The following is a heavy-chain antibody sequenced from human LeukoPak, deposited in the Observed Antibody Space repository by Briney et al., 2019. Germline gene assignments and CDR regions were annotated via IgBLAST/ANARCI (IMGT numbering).Heavy chain of an antibody. V-gene: IGHV4-4*09. J-gene: IGHJ4*02. CDR2: IYTSGST. CDR3: ARHPNPTAPGRGYFDY. Sequence: SETLSLTCTVSGGSISSYYWSWIRQPPGKGLEWIGYIYTSGSTNYNPSLKSRVTISVDTSKNQFSLKLSSVTAADTAVYYCARHPNPTAPGRGYFDYWGQGTLVTVSS. D-gene: IGHD3-10*01. CDR1: GGSISSYY.